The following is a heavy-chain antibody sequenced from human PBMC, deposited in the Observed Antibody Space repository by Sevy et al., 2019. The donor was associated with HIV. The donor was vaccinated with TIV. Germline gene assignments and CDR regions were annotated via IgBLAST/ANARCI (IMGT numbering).Heavy chain of an antibody. V-gene: IGHV3-64D*06. Sequence: GGSLRLSCSASGFTFSSYAMHWVRQAPGKGLEYVSAISSNGGSTYYADSVKGRFTISRDNSKNTLYLQMSSLRAEDTAVYYCVKDEESSSWYGDYYYYYYMDVWDKGTTVTVSS. CDR1: GFTFSSYA. D-gene: IGHD6-13*01. J-gene: IGHJ6*03. CDR3: VKDEESSSWYGDYYYYYYMDV. CDR2: ISSNGGST.